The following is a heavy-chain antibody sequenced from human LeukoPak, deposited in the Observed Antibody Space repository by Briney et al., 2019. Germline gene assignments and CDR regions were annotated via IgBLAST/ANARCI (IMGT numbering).Heavy chain of an antibody. J-gene: IGHJ4*02. CDR1: GYTFTSYV. CDR2: INAGNGNT. Sequence: GASVKVSCKASGYTFTSYVIHWVRQAPGQRLEWMGWINAGNGNTKYSQEFQDRVTITRDTSTSTAYMELRSLRSDDTAVYYCARELLWFGELLGDGPLDYWGQGTLVTVSS. D-gene: IGHD3-10*01. V-gene: IGHV1-3*01. CDR3: ARELLWFGELLGDGPLDY.